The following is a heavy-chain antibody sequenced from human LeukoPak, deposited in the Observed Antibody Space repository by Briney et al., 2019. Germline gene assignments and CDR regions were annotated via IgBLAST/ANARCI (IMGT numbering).Heavy chain of an antibody. CDR2: IYYSGST. CDR3: ARQYYDYVWGSYRRPFDY. V-gene: IGHV4-39*01. Sequence: PSETLSLTCTVSGGSISSSSYYWGWIRQPPGKGLEWIGSIYYSGSTYYNPSLKGRVTISVDTSKNQFSLKLSSVTAADTAVYYCARQYYDYVWGSYRRPFDYWGQGTLVTVSS. D-gene: IGHD3-16*02. CDR1: GGSISSSSYY. J-gene: IGHJ4*02.